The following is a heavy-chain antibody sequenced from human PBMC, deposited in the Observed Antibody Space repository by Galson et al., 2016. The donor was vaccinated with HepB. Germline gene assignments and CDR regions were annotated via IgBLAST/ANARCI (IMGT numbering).Heavy chain of an antibody. CDR1: GFTFSSYW. CDR2: IEGDGTRP. V-gene: IGHV3-74*01. J-gene: IGHJ5*02. CDR3: ARDLSGPDR. Sequence: SLRLSCAASGFTFSSYWMHWIRQVPGQGLMWVARIEGDGTRPIYAASVEGRFIISSDSAENTVYLQMNRLRAEDTALYYCARDLSGPDRWGQGTLVTVSP.